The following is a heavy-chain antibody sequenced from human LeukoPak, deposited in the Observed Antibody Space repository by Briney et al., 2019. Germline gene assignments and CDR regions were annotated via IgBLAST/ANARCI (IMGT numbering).Heavy chain of an antibody. CDR2: IHYSGST. Sequence: SETLSLTCTVSGGSISSYYWSWIRQPPGKGLEWIGYIHYSGSTNYDPALKSRVTISVDTSKNQFSLKLSSVTAADTAVYYCARDPRRDGYPGNYWGQGTLVTVSS. V-gene: IGHV4-59*12. CDR1: GGSISSYY. CDR3: ARDPRRDGYPGNY. J-gene: IGHJ4*02. D-gene: IGHD5-24*01.